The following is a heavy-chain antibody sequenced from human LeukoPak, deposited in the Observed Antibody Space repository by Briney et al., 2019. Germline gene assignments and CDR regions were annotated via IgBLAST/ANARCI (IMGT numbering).Heavy chain of an antibody. CDR2: MNPNSRNT. Sequence: ASVKVSCKASGYTFTSYDINWVRQATGQGLEWMGWMNPNSRNTGYAQKFQGRVTMTRNTSISTAYVELSSLRSEDTAVYYCARARDGYSYGPGLDYWGQGTLVTVSS. CDR3: ARARDGYSYGPGLDY. V-gene: IGHV1-8*01. J-gene: IGHJ4*02. D-gene: IGHD5-18*01. CDR1: GYTFTSYD.